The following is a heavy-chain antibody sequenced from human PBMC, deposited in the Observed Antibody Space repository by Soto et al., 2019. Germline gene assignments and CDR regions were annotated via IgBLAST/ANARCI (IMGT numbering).Heavy chain of an antibody. CDR1: GYTFTGYY. D-gene: IGHD3-22*01. CDR2: ISSSSSYI. CDR3: ARDKGYYYDSSGYH. Sequence: VQLVQSGAEVKKPGASVKVSCKASGYTFTGYYMHWVRQAPGQGLEWVSSISSSSSYIYYADSVKGRFTISRDNAKNSLYLQMNSLRAEDTAVYYCARDKGYYYDSSGYHWGQGTLVTVSS. V-gene: IGHV3-21*01. J-gene: IGHJ4*02.